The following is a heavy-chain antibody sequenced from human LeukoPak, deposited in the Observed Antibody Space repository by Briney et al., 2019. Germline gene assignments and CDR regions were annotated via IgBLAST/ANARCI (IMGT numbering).Heavy chain of an antibody. Sequence: GGSLRLSCAASGFTVSNYAIHWVRQAPGKGLEYVSAISSNGGSTYYAKSVKGRFTISRDNSKNTVYLQMGSLRAEDMAVYYCARRNYYASGTYFDYWGQGTLVTVSS. J-gene: IGHJ4*02. V-gene: IGHV3-64*01. D-gene: IGHD3-10*01. CDR1: GFTVSNYA. CDR2: ISSNGGST. CDR3: ARRNYYASGTYFDY.